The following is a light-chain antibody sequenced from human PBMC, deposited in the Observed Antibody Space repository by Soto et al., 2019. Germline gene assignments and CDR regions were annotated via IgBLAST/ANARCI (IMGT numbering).Light chain of an antibody. CDR2: RNS. J-gene: IGLJ2*01. V-gene: IGLV1-47*01. Sequence: QSVLTQPPSASGTPGQRVTISCSGSSSNIGSNYVYWYQQLPGTVPQLLIYRNSERPSGVPDQFSGSKSGTSASLAISGLRSEDEADYYCAAWDDSLSGVVFGGGTKLTVL. CDR1: SSNIGSNY. CDR3: AAWDDSLSGVV.